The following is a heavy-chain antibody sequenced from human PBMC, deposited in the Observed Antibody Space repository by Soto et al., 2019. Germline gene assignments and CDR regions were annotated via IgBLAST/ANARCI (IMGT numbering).Heavy chain of an antibody. J-gene: IGHJ4*02. D-gene: IGHD6-13*01. Sequence: EVQLVESGGGLVQPGRSLRLSCAASGFTCDDYAMHWVRQAPGKGLEWVSGISWNSGSIGYADSVKGRFTISRDNAKNSLYLHMNSLRAEDTALYYCANGAGIAAAGNVVDYWGQVTLVTVSS. CDR3: ANGAGIAAAGNVVDY. V-gene: IGHV3-9*01. CDR2: ISWNSGSI. CDR1: GFTCDDYA.